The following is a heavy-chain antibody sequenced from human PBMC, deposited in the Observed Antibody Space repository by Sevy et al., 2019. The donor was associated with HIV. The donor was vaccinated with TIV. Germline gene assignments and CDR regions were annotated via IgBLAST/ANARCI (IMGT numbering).Heavy chain of an antibody. Sequence: SETLSLTCTVSGGSVTSDSYYWTWIRQPPGKGLECLGYMFYTGSTNYNPSLMSRVTISVDTSKNQFSLKLSSVTAADTAVYYCARMGGLTDYGMDVWGQGTTVTAP. V-gene: IGHV4-61*01. CDR2: MFYTGST. CDR3: ARMGGLTDYGMDV. CDR1: GGSVTSDSYY. J-gene: IGHJ6*02. D-gene: IGHD1-26*01.